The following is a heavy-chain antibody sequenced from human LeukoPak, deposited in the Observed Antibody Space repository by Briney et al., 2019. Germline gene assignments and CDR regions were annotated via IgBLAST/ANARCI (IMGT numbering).Heavy chain of an antibody. V-gene: IGHV4-4*07. CDR3: ARVGNYNYHWWFDP. J-gene: IGHJ5*02. CDR1: GGPISSCY. D-gene: IGHD1-7*01. Sequence: PSETLSLTCTVSGGPISSCYWSWIRQPAGKGLEWIGRVYTSGTTNYNPSLKSRVTMSVDMSKNQFSLKLSSVTAADTAMYYCARVGNYNYHWWFDPWGQGTLVTVSS. CDR2: VYTSGTT.